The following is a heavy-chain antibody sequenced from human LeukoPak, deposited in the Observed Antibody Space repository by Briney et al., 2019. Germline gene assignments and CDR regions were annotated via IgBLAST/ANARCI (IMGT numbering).Heavy chain of an antibody. V-gene: IGHV3-11*04. Sequence: GGSLRLSCAASGFTFSDYYMNWIRQAPGKGLEGVSYISSSGHTIYYADSVKGRFTISRDNAKNSLFLQMNSLRAEDTAVYYCAREGERTPEAFDIWGQGTMVTVSS. J-gene: IGHJ3*02. CDR1: GFTFSDYY. D-gene: IGHD1-1*01. CDR3: AREGERTPEAFDI. CDR2: ISSSGHTI.